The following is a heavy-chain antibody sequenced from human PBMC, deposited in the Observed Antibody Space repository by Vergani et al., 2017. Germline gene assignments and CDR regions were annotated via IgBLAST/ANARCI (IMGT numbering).Heavy chain of an antibody. CDR2: MWYDGSNK. V-gene: IGHV3-33*01. CDR3: ARDGIVATITAWFDP. D-gene: IGHD5-12*01. J-gene: IGHJ5*02. Sequence: QVQLVESGGGVVQPGRSLRLSCAASGFTFSSYGMHWVRQAPGKGLEWVAVMWYDGSNKYYADSVKGRFTISRDNSKNTLYLQMNSLRAEDTAVYYCARDGIVATITAWFDPWGQGTLVTVSS. CDR1: GFTFSSYG.